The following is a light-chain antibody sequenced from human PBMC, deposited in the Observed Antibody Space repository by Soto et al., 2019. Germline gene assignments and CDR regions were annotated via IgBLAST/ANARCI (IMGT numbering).Light chain of an antibody. J-gene: IGKJ2*01. CDR3: QQRSNWPRT. V-gene: IGKV3-11*01. CDR2: DAS. CDR1: QSVSSY. Sequence: EIVLTQSPVTLSLSPGKRATLSCRASQSVSSYFAWYQQKPGQAPRLLIYDASNRATGIPARFSGSGSGTDFTLTISSLEPEDFAVYYCQQRSNWPRTFGQGTKLEIK.